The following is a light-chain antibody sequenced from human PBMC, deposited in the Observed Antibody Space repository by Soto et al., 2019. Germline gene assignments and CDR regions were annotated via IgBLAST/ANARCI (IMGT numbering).Light chain of an antibody. CDR3: QQYNSYSWT. V-gene: IGKV1-5*03. CDR2: KAS. J-gene: IGKJ1*01. CDR1: QSISSW. Sequence: DIQMTQSPSTLSASVGDRVTITCRASQSISSWLAWYQQKPGKAPKLLIYKASSLESGIPSRFSGSGSGTAFTRTISSLQPDDFATYYCQQYNSYSWTCGQGTKVEIK.